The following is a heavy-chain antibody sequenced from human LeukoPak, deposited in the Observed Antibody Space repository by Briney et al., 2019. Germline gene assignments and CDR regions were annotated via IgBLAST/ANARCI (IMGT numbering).Heavy chain of an antibody. J-gene: IGHJ4*02. CDR2: IKQDGSVI. CDR1: GFTFSNYW. V-gene: IGHV3-7*01. Sequence: PGGSLRLSCAASGFTFSNYWMNWVRQLPGKGLEWLANIKQDGSVISYLDSAKGRFSVSRDNSKNSLFLQMNSLRVEDTAVYYCARDVGRDSWPDYWGQGTLVTVSS. D-gene: IGHD2-15*01. CDR3: ARDVGRDSWPDY.